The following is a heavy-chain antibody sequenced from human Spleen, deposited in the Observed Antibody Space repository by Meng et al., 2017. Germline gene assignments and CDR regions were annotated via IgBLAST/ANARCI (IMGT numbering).Heavy chain of an antibody. CDR2: ISGTGSST. Sequence: GGSLRLSCAASGFTFSSYAMSWVRQAPGKGLEWVSGISGTGSSTYYADSVKGRFTISRENSRNTLYLQMNSLRAEDTAVYYCAKVTSGEWFDPWGQGILVTVSS. CDR1: GFTFSSYA. CDR3: AKVTSGEWFDP. J-gene: IGHJ5*02. V-gene: IGHV3-23*01. D-gene: IGHD3-10*01.